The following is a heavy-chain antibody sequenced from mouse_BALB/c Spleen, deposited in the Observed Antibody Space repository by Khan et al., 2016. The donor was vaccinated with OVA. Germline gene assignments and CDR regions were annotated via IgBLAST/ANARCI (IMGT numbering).Heavy chain of an antibody. V-gene: IGHV9-3-1*01. CDR3: ARVGYNGTMDC. J-gene: IGHJ4*01. Sequence: VQLQESGPELKKPGETVQISCKASGFTFTNYGMNWVKQAPGMGLKWMGWINTYTGEPTFADDFKGRFAFSLETSASTAYLQINSLKNEDTATYFCARVGYNGTMDCWGQGTSVTVSS. CDR1: GFTFTNYG. D-gene: IGHD2-14*01. CDR2: INTYTGEP.